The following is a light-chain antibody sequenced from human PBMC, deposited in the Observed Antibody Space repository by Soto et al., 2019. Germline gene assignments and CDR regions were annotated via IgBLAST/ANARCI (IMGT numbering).Light chain of an antibody. CDR1: SSNFGSNY. Sequence: QSVLTQPPSASGTPGQRVTISCSGSSSNFGSNYVYWYQQLPGTAPKLLIYRSNQRPSGVPDRFSGSKSGTSASLAISGLRSEDEADYYCAAWDDSLSGRVFGGGTKVTVL. V-gene: IGLV1-47*01. J-gene: IGLJ3*02. CDR2: RSN. CDR3: AAWDDSLSGRV.